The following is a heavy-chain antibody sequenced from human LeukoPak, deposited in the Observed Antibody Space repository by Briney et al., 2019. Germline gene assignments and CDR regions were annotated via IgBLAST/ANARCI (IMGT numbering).Heavy chain of an antibody. CDR1: GFTFSSYA. CDR3: AKNLRESGNYYYYMDV. V-gene: IGHV3-23*01. J-gene: IGHJ6*03. CDR2: ISGSGFTT. D-gene: IGHD3-10*01. Sequence: GGSLRLSCAASGFTFSSYAMTWVRQAPGKGLEWASSISGSGFTTFYADSVRGRFTISRDNSNNTLYLQMNSLRAEDTAVYYCAKNLRESGNYYYYMDVWGKGTTVTVSS.